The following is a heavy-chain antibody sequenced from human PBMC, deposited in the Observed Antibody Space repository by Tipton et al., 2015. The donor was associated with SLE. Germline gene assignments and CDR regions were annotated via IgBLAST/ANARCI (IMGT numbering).Heavy chain of an antibody. J-gene: IGHJ1*01. CDR2: FYTDGST. D-gene: IGHD1-26*01. CDR3: ARGHRGHLQQ. V-gene: IGHV4-4*07. Sequence: TLSLTCTVSGGSIGNNYWNWIRQSTGKGLEWIGRFYTDGSTRHKPSLESRLSPSFESRVTMSVDTSKNQLSLRLKSVTAADTAVFYCARGHRGHLQQWGQGTLVTVSS. CDR1: GGSIGNNY.